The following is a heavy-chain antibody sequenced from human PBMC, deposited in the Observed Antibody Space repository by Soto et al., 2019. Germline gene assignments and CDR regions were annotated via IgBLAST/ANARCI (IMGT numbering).Heavy chain of an antibody. CDR1: GGSISSGGYY. CDR3: ARGVLP. J-gene: IGHJ5*02. CDR2: IYYSGSP. Sequence: LQESGPGLVKPSQTLSLTCTVSGGSISSGGYYWSWIRQHPGKGLEWIGSIYYSGSPYYNPSLKSRVTIAAAPSRTHSSLSLTSVTAADPALYHCARGVLPWGQGTLVTVSS. D-gene: IGHD3-16*01. V-gene: IGHV4-31*03.